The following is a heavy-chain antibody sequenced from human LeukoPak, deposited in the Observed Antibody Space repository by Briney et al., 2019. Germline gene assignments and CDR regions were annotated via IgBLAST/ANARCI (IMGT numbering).Heavy chain of an antibody. CDR3: ARDLSGRNAFDI. D-gene: IGHD2-15*01. CDR2: IYYSGTT. J-gene: IGHJ3*02. CDR1: GGSISSGGYY. V-gene: IGHV4-31*03. Sequence: SETLSLTCTVSGGSISSGGYYWSWIRQHPGKGLEWIGYIYYSGTTGYNPSLKSRVTISVDTSKNQFSLKLSSVTAADTAVYYCARDLSGRNAFDIWGQGTMVTVSS.